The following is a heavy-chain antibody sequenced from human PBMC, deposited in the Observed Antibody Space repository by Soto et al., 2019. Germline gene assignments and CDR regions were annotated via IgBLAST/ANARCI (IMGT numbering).Heavy chain of an antibody. Sequence: SGPNRVNTTQTLTLTCAFSGFSLSTSGVGVGWIRQPPGKALEWLALIYWDDDKRYSPSLKSRLTITKDTSKNQVVLTMTNMDPVDTATYYCAHSGELELIPDYWGQGTLVTVSS. CDR3: AHSGELELIPDY. CDR1: GFSLSTSGVG. V-gene: IGHV2-5*02. CDR2: IYWDDDK. D-gene: IGHD1-7*01. J-gene: IGHJ4*02.